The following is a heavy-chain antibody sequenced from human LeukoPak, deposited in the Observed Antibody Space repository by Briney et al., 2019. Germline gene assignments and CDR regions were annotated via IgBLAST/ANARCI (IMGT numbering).Heavy chain of an antibody. CDR3: ARDGAYDILTGYLGY. CDR1: GFTFSSYW. D-gene: IGHD3-9*01. Sequence: PGGSLRLSCAASGFTFSSYWMHWVRQAPGKGLVWVSRINSDGSSTSYADSVKGRFTISRDNAKNSLYLQMNSLRAEDTALYYCARDGAYDILTGYLGYWGQGTLVTVSS. CDR2: INSDGSST. J-gene: IGHJ4*02. V-gene: IGHV3-74*01.